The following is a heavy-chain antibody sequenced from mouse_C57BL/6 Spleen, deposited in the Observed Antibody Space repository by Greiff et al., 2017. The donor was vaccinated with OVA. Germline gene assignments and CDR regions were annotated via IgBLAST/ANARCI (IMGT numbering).Heavy chain of an antibody. Sequence: QVQLKQSGAELARPGASVKLSCKASGYTFTSYGISWVKQRTGQGLEWIGEIYPRSGNTYYNKKFKGKAPLTADKSSSTAYMELRILTSEDSAVYFCARVTTVVAPFDYWGQGTTLTVSS. CDR2: IYPRSGNT. V-gene: IGHV1-81*01. J-gene: IGHJ2*01. CDR3: ARVTTVVAPFDY. D-gene: IGHD1-1*01. CDR1: GYTFTSYG.